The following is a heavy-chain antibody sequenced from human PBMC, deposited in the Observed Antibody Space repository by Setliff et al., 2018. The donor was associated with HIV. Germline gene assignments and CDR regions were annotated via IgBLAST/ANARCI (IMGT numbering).Heavy chain of an antibody. CDR3: AKGGSQLPARFYFYMDV. CDR2: IWHDGSNE. Sequence: GGSLRLSCAASGFTFSNYGMHWVRQAPGKGLEWVAVIWHDGSNEFHADSVKGRFTISRDNSKNTLYLQMNSLRADDTAVSYCAKGGSQLPARFYFYMDVWGKGTTVTVSS. CDR1: GFTFSNYG. D-gene: IGHD2-2*01. J-gene: IGHJ6*03. V-gene: IGHV3-30*02.